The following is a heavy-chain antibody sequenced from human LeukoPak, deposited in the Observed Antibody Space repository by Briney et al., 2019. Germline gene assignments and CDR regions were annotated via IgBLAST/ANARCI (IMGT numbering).Heavy chain of an antibody. CDR1: GFTLSNYG. CDR3: ARDNWNYLFDY. D-gene: IGHD1-7*01. V-gene: IGHV3-30*03. CDR2: ISNDGTYK. J-gene: IGHJ4*02. Sequence: PGGSLRLSCAASGFTLSNYGIHLVRQAPGKGLEWVAVISNDGTYKYYADSVKGRFTISRDKSKNTVYVQMNNLRAEDTAVYYCARDNWNYLFDYWGQGTLVTVSS.